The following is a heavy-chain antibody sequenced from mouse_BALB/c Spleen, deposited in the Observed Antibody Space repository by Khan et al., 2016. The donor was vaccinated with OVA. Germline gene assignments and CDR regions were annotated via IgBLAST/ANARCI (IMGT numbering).Heavy chain of an antibody. CDR1: GYTFTDFY. CDR3: ARRNYCGYTFAY. D-gene: IGHD1-2*01. J-gene: IGHJ3*01. CDR2: ISPGSGDT. V-gene: IGHV1-77*01. Sequence: QVQLKQSGTELARPGASVNLSCKASGYTFTDFYINWVKQRSGQGLEWIGEISPGSGDTYYNEKFKGKATLTADKSSSTAYMQLSSLTSYASAVYFCARRNYCGYTFAYWGQGTLVTVSA.